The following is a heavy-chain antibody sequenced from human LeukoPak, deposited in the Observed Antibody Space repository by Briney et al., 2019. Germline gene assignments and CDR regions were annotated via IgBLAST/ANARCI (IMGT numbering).Heavy chain of an antibody. D-gene: IGHD3-22*01. Sequence: PGGSLRLSCADSGFTFSNSWMNWVRQSPGKGLEWVANIKQDGSEKYYVGSVKGRFTISRDNAKNSLYLQMNSLRAEDTAVYYCARGNYYYDSSGYYPLDYWGQGTLVTVSS. J-gene: IGHJ4*02. CDR2: IKQDGSEK. CDR1: GFTFSNSW. V-gene: IGHV3-7*03. CDR3: ARGNYYYDSSGYYPLDY.